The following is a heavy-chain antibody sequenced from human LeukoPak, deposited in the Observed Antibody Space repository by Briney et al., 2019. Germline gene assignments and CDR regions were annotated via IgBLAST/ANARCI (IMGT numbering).Heavy chain of an antibody. CDR2: VHSSGGVI. D-gene: IGHD1-26*01. CDR3: AGSSHQRNWFDP. CDR1: GYTLTSDY. V-gene: IGHV1-46*01. Sequence: ASVKVSCKASGYTLTSDYMNWVRQAPGQGLEWMGIVHSSGGVIRYAQEFQGRVTVTRDTSTSTVYMELSSLRSEDTAVYYCAGSSHQRNWFDPWGQGTLVIVSS. J-gene: IGHJ5*02.